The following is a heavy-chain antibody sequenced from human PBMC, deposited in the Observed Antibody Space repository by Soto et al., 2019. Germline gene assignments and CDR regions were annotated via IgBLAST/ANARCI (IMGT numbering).Heavy chain of an antibody. CDR1: GFIFTTYG. D-gene: IGHD2-21*02. Sequence: QVQLVESGGGVVQPGRSLRLSCAASGFIFTTYGLHWVRQAPGKGLEWVAVIWYDGSNQYYADSVKGRFTISRDNSKNILYLEMNSVRVEDTAVYYCVKDHCGGDCYSDPCFDYWGQGTLVTVSS. CDR2: IWYDGSNQ. CDR3: VKDHCGGDCYSDPCFDY. J-gene: IGHJ4*02. V-gene: IGHV3-33*06.